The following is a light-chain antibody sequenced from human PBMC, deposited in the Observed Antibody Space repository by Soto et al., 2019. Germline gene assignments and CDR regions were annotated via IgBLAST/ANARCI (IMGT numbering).Light chain of an antibody. J-gene: IGKJ4*02. CDR3: QQYGSS. V-gene: IGKV3-20*01. CDR1: QSVSSSY. Sequence: EIGLTQSPGTLSLSPGERATLSCRASQSVSSSYLGWYQQKPGQSPRLLIYGASSRATGIPDRFSGSGSGTDFTLTISRLEPEDFAVYYCQQYGSSFGGGTKVEIK. CDR2: GAS.